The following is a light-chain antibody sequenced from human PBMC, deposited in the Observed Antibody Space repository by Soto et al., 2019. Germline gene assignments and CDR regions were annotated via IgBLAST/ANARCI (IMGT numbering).Light chain of an antibody. CDR2: GVS. CDR1: QSVSSN. V-gene: IGKV3-15*01. Sequence: EIVMRQSPATLSVSPGERATLSCRASQSVSSNLVWYQQKPGQAPRLLIYGVSTRATGIPARFSGSGSGTEFTITISSLQSEDFAIYYCQQYNNWPPLTFGGGTKVEIK. CDR3: QQYNNWPPLT. J-gene: IGKJ4*01.